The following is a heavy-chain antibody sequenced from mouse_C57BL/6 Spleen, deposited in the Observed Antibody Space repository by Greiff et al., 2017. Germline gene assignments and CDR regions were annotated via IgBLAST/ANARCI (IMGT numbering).Heavy chain of an antibody. CDR3: ARDYYGSSFLDY. CDR2: IDPSDSET. V-gene: IGHV1-52*01. J-gene: IGHJ2*01. CDR1: GYTFTSYW. D-gene: IGHD1-1*01. Sequence: QVQLQQPGAELVRPVSSMKLSCKASGYTFTSYWMHWVKQRPIQGLEWIGNIDPSDSETHYNQKFKDKATLTVDKSSSTAYMQLSSLTSEDSAVYYCARDYYGSSFLDYWGQGTTLTVSS.